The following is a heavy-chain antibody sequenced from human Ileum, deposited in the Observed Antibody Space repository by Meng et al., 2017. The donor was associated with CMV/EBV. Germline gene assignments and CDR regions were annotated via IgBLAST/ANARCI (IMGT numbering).Heavy chain of an antibody. CDR3: AKGGLAWLYYSDS. Sequence: APGFTFSRLGMNGVRKAPGKGLVWVSRISHDDTITHYADSVRGRLTISRDNSKNIVSLQMNSLTAEDTAVYYCAKGGLAWLYYSDSWGQGTLVTVSS. D-gene: IGHD3-22*01. CDR2: ISHDDTIT. CDR1: GFTFSRLG. J-gene: IGHJ4*02. V-gene: IGHV3-23*01.